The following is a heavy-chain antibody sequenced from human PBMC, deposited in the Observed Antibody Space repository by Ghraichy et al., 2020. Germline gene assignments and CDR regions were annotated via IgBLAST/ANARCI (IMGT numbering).Heavy chain of an antibody. CDR3: ARDRSNPFWRSDYYYYGMDV. J-gene: IGHJ6*02. CDR2: IYDSGST. D-gene: IGHD3-3*01. CDR1: GDSISTYH. V-gene: IGHV4-59*01. Sequence: SETLSLTCTVSGDSISTYHWSWIRQPPGKGLEWIGYIYDSGSTNYNPSLKSRVTISVDTSKNQFSLKLSSVTAADTAVYYCARDRSNPFWRSDYYYYGMDVWGQGTTVTVSS.